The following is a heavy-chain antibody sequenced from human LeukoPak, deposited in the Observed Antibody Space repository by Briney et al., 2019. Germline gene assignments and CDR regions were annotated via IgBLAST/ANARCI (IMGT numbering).Heavy chain of an antibody. Sequence: SGGSVRLSCAASGFTFSSYAMSWVRQAAGKGLEWVSAMSGSGGSTDYADSVKGRFTISRDNSKNTLYLQMNSLRAEDTAVYYCAKDPGVVVRNRYFHHWGQGTLVTVSS. D-gene: IGHD3-22*01. CDR1: GFTFSSYA. CDR2: MSGSGGST. V-gene: IGHV3-23*01. J-gene: IGHJ1*01. CDR3: AKDPGVVVRNRYFHH.